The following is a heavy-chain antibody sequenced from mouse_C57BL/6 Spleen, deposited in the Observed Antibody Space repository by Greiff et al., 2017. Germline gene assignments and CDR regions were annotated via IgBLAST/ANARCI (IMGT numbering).Heavy chain of an antibody. CDR3: ARHEDPFYAMDY. CDR1: GYTFTEYT. Sequence: QVQLKQSGAELVKPGASVKLSCKASGYTFTEYTIHWVKQRSGQGLEWIGWFYPGSGSIKYNEKFKDKATLTADKSSSTVYMERSSLTSEDSAVYFCARHEDPFYAMDYWGQGTSVTVSS. J-gene: IGHJ4*01. V-gene: IGHV1-62-2*01. CDR2: FYPGSGSI.